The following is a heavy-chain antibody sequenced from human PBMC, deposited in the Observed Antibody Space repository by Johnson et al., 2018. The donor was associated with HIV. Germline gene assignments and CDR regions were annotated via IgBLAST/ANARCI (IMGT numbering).Heavy chain of an antibody. CDR3: RSWGSSGYYAPFYHDAFDI. J-gene: IGHJ3*02. V-gene: IGHV3-15*01. CDR2: IKSKTDGGTT. Sequence: EVQLVESGGGVVQPGGSLRLSCAASGFSFSTYGMHWVRQAPGKGLEWVGRIKSKTDGGTTDYAAPVKGRFTISRDDSKNTLYLQMNSLKTEDTAVYYCRSWGSSGYYAPFYHDAFDIWGQGTMVTVSS. CDR1: GFSFSTYG. D-gene: IGHD3-22*01.